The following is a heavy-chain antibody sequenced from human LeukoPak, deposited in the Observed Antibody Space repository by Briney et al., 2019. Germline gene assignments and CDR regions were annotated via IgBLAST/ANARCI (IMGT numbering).Heavy chain of an antibody. V-gene: IGHV3-23*01. D-gene: IGHD5-24*01. CDR3: AKSRRDGYNRRAFDI. J-gene: IGHJ3*02. CDR2: ISGSGGST. Sequence: GGSLRLSCAASGFTFSSYAMSWVRQAPGKRLEWVSAISGSGGSTYYADSVKGRFTISRDNSKNTLYLQMNSLRAEDTAVYYCAKSRRDGYNRRAFDIWGQGTMVTVSS. CDR1: GFTFSSYA.